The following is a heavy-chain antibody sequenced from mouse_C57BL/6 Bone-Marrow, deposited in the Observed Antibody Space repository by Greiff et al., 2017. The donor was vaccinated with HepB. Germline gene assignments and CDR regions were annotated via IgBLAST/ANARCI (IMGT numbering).Heavy chain of an antibody. Sequence: EVQLQQSGAELVRPGASVKLSCTASGFNIKDDYMHWVKQRPEQGLEWIGWIDPENGDTEYASKFQGKATITADTSSSTAYMQLSSLTSEDSAVYYCARSGEFFSIYYYGSSYVDYWGQGTTLTVSS. J-gene: IGHJ2*01. V-gene: IGHV14-4*01. D-gene: IGHD1-1*01. CDR2: IDPENGDT. CDR3: ARSGEFFSIYYYGSSYVDY. CDR1: GFNIKDDY.